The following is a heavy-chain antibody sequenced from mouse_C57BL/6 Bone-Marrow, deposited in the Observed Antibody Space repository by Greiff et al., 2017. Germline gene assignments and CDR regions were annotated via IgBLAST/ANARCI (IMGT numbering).Heavy chain of an antibody. V-gene: IGHV1-39*01. J-gene: IGHJ4*01. CDR2: IYPGSGST. CDR1: GYSFTDYN. D-gene: IGHD1-1*01. Sequence: EVQLQQSGPELVKPGASVKISCKASGYSFTDYNMNWVKQSNGKSLEWIGDIYPGSGSTNYNEKFKSKATLTVDTSSSTAYMQLSSLTSEDSAVYYCAYSTVVANYYAMDYWGQGTSVTVSS. CDR3: AYSTVVANYYAMDY.